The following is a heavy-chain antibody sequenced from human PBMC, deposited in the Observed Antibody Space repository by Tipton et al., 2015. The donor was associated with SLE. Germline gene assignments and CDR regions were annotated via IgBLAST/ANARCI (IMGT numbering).Heavy chain of an antibody. Sequence: TLSLTCTVSGGSLNIYYWSWIRQPPGKGLEWIGYVFYSGSTSYNPSLKSRVTMSADTSKNQFSLQLSSVTAADTAVYYCSRMASTNVLWGQVTLVSVSS. CDR3: SRMASTNVL. CDR2: VFYSGST. CDR1: GGSLNIYY. J-gene: IGHJ4*02. V-gene: IGHV4-59*01. D-gene: IGHD5-24*01.